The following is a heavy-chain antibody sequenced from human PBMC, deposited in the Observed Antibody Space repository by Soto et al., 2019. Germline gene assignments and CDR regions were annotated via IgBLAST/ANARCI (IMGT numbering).Heavy chain of an antibody. CDR2: IYWNDDK. CDR1: GFSLSTSGVG. Sequence: QITLKESGPTLVKPTQTLTLTCTFSGFSLSTSGVGVGWIRQPPGKALEWLALIYWNDDKRYSPSLKSRLTITKDTSKNRVVLTMTNMDPVDTATYRCVHGEVAHGYNYFDYWGQGTLVTVSS. D-gene: IGHD5-12*01. V-gene: IGHV2-5*01. J-gene: IGHJ4*02. CDR3: VHGEVAHGYNYFDY.